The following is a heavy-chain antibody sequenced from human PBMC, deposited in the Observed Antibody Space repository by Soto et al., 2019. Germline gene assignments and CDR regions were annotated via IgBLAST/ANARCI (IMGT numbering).Heavy chain of an antibody. CDR3: ASLDYYDGSGYSVY. J-gene: IGHJ4*02. CDR2: ISSSSSTI. D-gene: IGHD3-22*01. Sequence: EVQLVESGGGLVQPGGSLRLSCAASGFTFSSYSMNWVRQAPGKGLEWVSYISSSSSTIYYADSVKGRFTISRDNVKNSLYLQMNSLRDEDTAVYYCASLDYYDGSGYSVYWGQGTLVTVSS. V-gene: IGHV3-48*02. CDR1: GFTFSSYS.